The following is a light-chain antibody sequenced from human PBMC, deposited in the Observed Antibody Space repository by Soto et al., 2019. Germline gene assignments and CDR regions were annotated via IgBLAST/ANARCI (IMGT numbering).Light chain of an antibody. J-gene: IGKJ1*01. Sequence: DIPMTQSPSTLSASVGDRVTITCRASQSISSWLAWYQQKPGKAPKLLIYKASSLESGVPSRFSGSGSGTEFTRTISSQQPDDFATYCCQQYNSYSKTFGQGTKVEIK. V-gene: IGKV1-5*03. CDR2: KAS. CDR3: QQYNSYSKT. CDR1: QSISSW.